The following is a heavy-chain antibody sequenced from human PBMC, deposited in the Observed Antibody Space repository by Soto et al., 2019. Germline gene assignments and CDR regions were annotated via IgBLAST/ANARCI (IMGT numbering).Heavy chain of an antibody. CDR3: TTVSTVTRGYDFWSGYWIPQVSFDAFDI. CDR1: GFTFSNAW. V-gene: IGHV3-15*07. CDR2: IKSKTDGGTT. J-gene: IGHJ3*02. D-gene: IGHD3-3*01. Sequence: ESGGGLVKPGGSLRLSCAASGFTFSNAWMNWVRQAPGKGLEWVGRIKSKTDGGTTDYAAPVKGRFTISRDDSKNTLYLQMNSLKTEDTPVYYCTTVSTVTRGYDFWSGYWIPQVSFDAFDIWGQGTMVTVSS.